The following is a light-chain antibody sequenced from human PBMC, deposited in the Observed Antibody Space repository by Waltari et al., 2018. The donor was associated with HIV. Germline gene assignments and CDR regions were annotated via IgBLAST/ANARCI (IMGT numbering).Light chain of an antibody. V-gene: IGKV2-28*01. CDR1: QSLLHDNGYNY. CDR2: LGS. CDR3: MQALQTPPT. J-gene: IGKJ1*01. Sequence: IVMTQSPLSLPVISGKPASISCRSSQSLLHDNGYNYVDWYLQQPGQSPQLLISLGSNRAPGVPDRFSGSGSGTDFTLRISRVEAEDVGLYYCMQALQTPPTFGQGTRVEI.